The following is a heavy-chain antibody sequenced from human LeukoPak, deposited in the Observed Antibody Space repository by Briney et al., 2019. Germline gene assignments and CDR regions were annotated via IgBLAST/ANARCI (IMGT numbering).Heavy chain of an antibody. J-gene: IGHJ6*02. CDR1: GFTFSDYY. V-gene: IGHV3-11*04. Sequence: PGGSLRLSCAASGFTFSDYYMSWIRQAPGKGLEWVSYITGSGSTIYYADSVKGRFTISRDNAKNSLYLQMNSLRAEDTAVYYCARDPDSSGYYRLRYYYYGMDVWGQGTTVTVSS. D-gene: IGHD3-22*01. CDR3: ARDPDSSGYYRLRYYYYGMDV. CDR2: ITGSGSTI.